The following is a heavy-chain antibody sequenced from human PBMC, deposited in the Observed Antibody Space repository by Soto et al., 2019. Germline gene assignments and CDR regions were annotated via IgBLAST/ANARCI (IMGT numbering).Heavy chain of an antibody. D-gene: IGHD1-26*01. CDR1: GFTFSSYG. Sequence: QVQLVESGGGVVQPGRSLRLSCAASGFTFSSYGMHWVRQAPGKGLEWVAVIWYDGSNKYYADSVKGRFTISRDNSKNTLYLQMNSLRAEDTAVYYCASLVGATRNYNFDYWGQGTLVTVSS. CDR3: ASLVGATRNYNFDY. J-gene: IGHJ4*02. CDR2: IWYDGSNK. V-gene: IGHV3-33*01.